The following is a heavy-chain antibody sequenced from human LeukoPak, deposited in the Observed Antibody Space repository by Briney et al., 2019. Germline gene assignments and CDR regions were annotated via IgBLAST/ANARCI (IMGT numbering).Heavy chain of an antibody. D-gene: IGHD2-15*01. CDR2: ISANNGNT. Sequence: ASVKVSCKASGYTFTSYGISWVRQAPGQGLEWMGWISANNGNTNSAPKFQGRVTMTTDTSTSTAYMELRSLRSDDTAVYYCARDFFHGHCAGLSCFLLDYWGQGSLVTVSS. CDR1: GYTFTSYG. CDR3: ARDFFHGHCAGLSCFLLDY. J-gene: IGHJ4*02. V-gene: IGHV1-18*01.